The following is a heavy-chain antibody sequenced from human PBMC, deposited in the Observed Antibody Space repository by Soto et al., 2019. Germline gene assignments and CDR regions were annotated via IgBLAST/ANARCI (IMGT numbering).Heavy chain of an antibody. D-gene: IGHD2-2*01. CDR2: ISGSGGST. CDR3: AKGKGYCSSPSCYVGSAY. J-gene: IGHJ4*02. V-gene: IGHV3-23*01. Sequence: WGSLRLSCAASGFTFSSYAMSGVRQAPGKGLEWVSAISGSGGSTYYADSVKGRFTISRDNSKNTLYLQMNSLRAEDTAVYYCAKGKGYCSSPSCYVGSAYWVQGTLVTVSS. CDR1: GFTFSSYA.